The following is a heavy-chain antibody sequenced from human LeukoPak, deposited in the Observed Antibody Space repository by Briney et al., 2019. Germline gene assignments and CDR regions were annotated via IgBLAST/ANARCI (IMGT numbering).Heavy chain of an antibody. V-gene: IGHV1-18*01. CDR1: GYTFTSYG. Sequence: ASVKVSCKASGYTFTSYGISWVRQAPGQGLEWMGWISAYNGNTNYAQKLQGRVTMTTDTSTSTAYMELRSLRSDDTAVYYCARAAYYYDSSGYDRWGQGTLVTVSS. J-gene: IGHJ4*02. CDR3: ARAAYYYDSSGYDR. D-gene: IGHD3-22*01. CDR2: ISAYNGNT.